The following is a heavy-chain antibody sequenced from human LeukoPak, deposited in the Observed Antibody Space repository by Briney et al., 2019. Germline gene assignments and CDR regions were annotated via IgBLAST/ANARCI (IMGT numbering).Heavy chain of an antibody. CDR1: GFTFDDYG. V-gene: IGHV3-20*04. CDR3: ARETSSGWFYYYYYMDV. D-gene: IGHD6-19*01. Sequence: PGGSLRLSCAASGFTFDDYGMSWVRQAPGKGLEWVSGINWSGGSTGYADSVKGRFTVSRDNAKNSLYLQMNSLRAEDTAVYYCARETSSGWFYYYYYMDVWGKGTTVTVSS. J-gene: IGHJ6*03. CDR2: INWSGGST.